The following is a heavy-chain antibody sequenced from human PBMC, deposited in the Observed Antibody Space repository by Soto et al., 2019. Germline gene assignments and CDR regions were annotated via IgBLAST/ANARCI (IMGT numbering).Heavy chain of an antibody. CDR2: ISYDGSNK. Sequence: QVQLVESGGGVVQPGRSLRLSCAASGFTFSSYAMHWVRQAPGKGLEWVAVISYDGSNKYYADSVKGRFTISRDNSKNPLYLQMNSLRAEDTAVYYCARDRGGPGDYWGQGTLVTVSS. V-gene: IGHV3-30-3*01. CDR1: GFTFSSYA. CDR3: ARDRGGPGDY. D-gene: IGHD2-15*01. J-gene: IGHJ4*02.